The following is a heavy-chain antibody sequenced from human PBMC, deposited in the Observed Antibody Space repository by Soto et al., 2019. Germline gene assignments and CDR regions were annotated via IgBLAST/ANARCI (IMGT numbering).Heavy chain of an antibody. J-gene: IGHJ4*02. Sequence: EVQLVESGGGLVQPGGSLRLSCAASGFTFSGSWMHWVRQAPGKGLVWVSRISSDGSSTTYADSVKGRFTISRDNAKNMLDLQMNSLRAEDTAVYYCATAGTGTFTYWGQGTLATVSS. V-gene: IGHV3-74*03. CDR1: GFTFSGSW. CDR2: ISSDGSST. D-gene: IGHD1-1*01. CDR3: ATAGTGTFTY.